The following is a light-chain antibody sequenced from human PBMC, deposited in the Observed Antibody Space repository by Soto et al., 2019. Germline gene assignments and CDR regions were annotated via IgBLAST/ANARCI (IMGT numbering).Light chain of an antibody. Sequence: QSVLTQPPSVSGAPGPRVTISCTGSSSNIGAGYDVHWYQQLPGTAPKLLIYGNSNRPSGVPDRFSGSKSGTSASLAITGLKAEYEADYYCQSYDSSLSGVVFGGGTKLTV. CDR2: GNS. V-gene: IGLV1-40*01. CDR1: SSNIGAGYD. CDR3: QSYDSSLSGVV. J-gene: IGLJ2*01.